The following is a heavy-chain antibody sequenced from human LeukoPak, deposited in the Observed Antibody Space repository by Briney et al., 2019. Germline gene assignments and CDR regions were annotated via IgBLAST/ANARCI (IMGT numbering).Heavy chain of an antibody. D-gene: IGHD2-2*01. V-gene: IGHV3-23*01. CDR3: AREDIVVVPAAEFDY. CDR1: GFTFSSYA. Sequence: PGGSLRLSCAASGFTFSSYAMSWVRQAPGKGLEWVSAISGSDSTYYADSVKGRFTISRDNSKNTLYLQMNSLRAEDTAVYYCAREDIVVVPAAEFDYWGQGTLVTVSS. CDR2: ISGSDST. J-gene: IGHJ4*02.